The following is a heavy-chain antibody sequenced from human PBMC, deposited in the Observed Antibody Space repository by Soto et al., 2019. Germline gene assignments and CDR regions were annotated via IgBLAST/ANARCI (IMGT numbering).Heavy chain of an antibody. Sequence: PGGSLRLSCAASGFTFSSYDMHWVRQATGKGLEWVSAIGTAGDTYYADSVKGRFTISRDDSKNTLYLQMNSLRVEDTAVYYCARYPGFYYDSSGYYYANNGMDVWGQGTTVTVSS. V-gene: IGHV3-13*04. CDR1: GFTFSSYD. D-gene: IGHD3-22*01. J-gene: IGHJ6*02. CDR2: IGTAGDT. CDR3: ARYPGFYYDSSGYYYANNGMDV.